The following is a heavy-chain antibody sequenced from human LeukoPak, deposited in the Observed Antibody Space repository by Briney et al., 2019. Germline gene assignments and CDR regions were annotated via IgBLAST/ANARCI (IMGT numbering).Heavy chain of an antibody. V-gene: IGHV1-2*02. CDR3: ARDGYDSSGYYSVY. D-gene: IGHD3-22*01. CDR1: GYTFTGYY. Sequence: VSVKVSCKASGYTFTGYYMHWVRQAPGQGLEWMGWINPNSGGTNYAQKFQGRVTMTRDTSISTAYMELSRLRSDDTAVYYCARDGYDSSGYYSVYWGQGTLVTVSS. CDR2: INPNSGGT. J-gene: IGHJ4*02.